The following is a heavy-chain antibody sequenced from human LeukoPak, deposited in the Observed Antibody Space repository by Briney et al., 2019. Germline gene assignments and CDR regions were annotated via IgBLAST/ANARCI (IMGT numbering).Heavy chain of an antibody. CDR2: VSDSGGST. CDR1: GFTFSSYA. D-gene: IGHD3-10*01. J-gene: IGHJ4*02. Sequence: GSLRLSCAASGFTFSSYAMNWVRQAPGKGLEWVSSVSDSGGSTYYADSAKGRFTISRDNSKNTLYLQMNSLRAEDTAVYYCAKDSDQYGSGSYLHFWGQGTLVTVSS. V-gene: IGHV3-23*01. CDR3: AKDSDQYGSGSYLHF.